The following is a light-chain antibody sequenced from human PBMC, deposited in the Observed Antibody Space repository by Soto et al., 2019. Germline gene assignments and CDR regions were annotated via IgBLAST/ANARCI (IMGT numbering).Light chain of an antibody. CDR3: QQYGSSRT. CDR2: GAS. V-gene: IGKV3-20*01. Sequence: IVLTQSPGTLSLSPGERATLSCRASQSVSSSYLAWYQQKPGQAPRLLIYGASSRATGIPDRFSGSGSGTDFTLTISRLEPEDFAVYYCQQYGSSRTFGQGPKVEIK. J-gene: IGKJ1*01. CDR1: QSVSSSY.